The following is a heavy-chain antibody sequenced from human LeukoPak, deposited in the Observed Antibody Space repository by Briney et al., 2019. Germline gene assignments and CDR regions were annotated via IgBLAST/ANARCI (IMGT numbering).Heavy chain of an antibody. Sequence: PSETLSLTCTVSGGSISSYYWSWIRQPPGKGLEWIGYIYYSGSTNYNPSLKSRVTISVDTSKNQFSLKMSSVTAADTAVYYCARPDSNDDYGALGFDIWGQGTMVTVSS. CDR3: ARPDSNDDYGALGFDI. J-gene: IGHJ3*02. V-gene: IGHV4-59*08. CDR2: IYYSGST. D-gene: IGHD3-22*01. CDR1: GGSISSYY.